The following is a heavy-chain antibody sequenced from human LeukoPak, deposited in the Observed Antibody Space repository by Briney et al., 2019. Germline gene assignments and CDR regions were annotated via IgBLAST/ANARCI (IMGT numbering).Heavy chain of an antibody. J-gene: IGHJ3*02. V-gene: IGHV3-21*01. CDR3: ARQTPLLWWELQGVDAFDI. D-gene: IGHD1-26*01. CDR1: GFTFSSYS. CDR2: ISSSSSYI. Sequence: PGGSLRLSCAASGFTFSSYSMNWVRQAPGKGLEWVSSISSSSSYIYYADSVKGRFTISRDNAKNSLYLQMNSLRAEDTAVYYCARQTPLLWWELQGVDAFDIWGQGTMVTVSS.